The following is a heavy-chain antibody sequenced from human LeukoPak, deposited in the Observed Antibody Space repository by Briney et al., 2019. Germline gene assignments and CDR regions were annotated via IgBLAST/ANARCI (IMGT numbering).Heavy chain of an antibody. CDR2: IYYSGST. Sequence: SETLSLTCTVSGGSISSGSYYWGWIRQPPGKGLEWIGSIYYSGSTYYNPSLKSRVTISVDTSKNQFSLKLSSVTAADTAVYYCAKGSISYPFDYWGQGTLVTVSS. CDR1: GGSISSGSYY. J-gene: IGHJ4*02. CDR3: AKGSISYPFDY. D-gene: IGHD6-13*01. V-gene: IGHV4-39*07.